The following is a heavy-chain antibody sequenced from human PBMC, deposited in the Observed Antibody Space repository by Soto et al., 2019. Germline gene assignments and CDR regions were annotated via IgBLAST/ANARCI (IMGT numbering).Heavy chain of an antibody. CDR1: GGSIGSSSYY. V-gene: IGHV4-39*01. D-gene: IGHD2-2*01. Sequence: NPSETLSVSCSIAGGSIGSSSYYVGWIRKPPGKGMEWIGRLYYTGTTYYNSSLKSRVTISGDKSQNQFSLRLSSVTAADTAVYYCGAYCSRTSCYDWFDPWGQGTMVTVSS. CDR2: LYYTGTT. J-gene: IGHJ5*02. CDR3: GAYCSRTSCYDWFDP.